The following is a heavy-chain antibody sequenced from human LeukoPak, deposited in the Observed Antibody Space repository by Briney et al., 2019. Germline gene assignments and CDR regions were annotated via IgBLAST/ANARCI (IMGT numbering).Heavy chain of an antibody. CDR2: ISWSSGSI. CDR3: AKAYSSSWYGAFDY. Sequence: GRSLRLSCAASGFTFDDYAMHWVRQAPGKGLEWVSGISWSSGSIGYADSVKGRFTISRDNAKNSLYLQMNSLRAEDTALYYCAKAYSSSWYGAFDYWGQGTLVTVSS. V-gene: IGHV3-9*01. D-gene: IGHD6-13*01. CDR1: GFTFDDYA. J-gene: IGHJ4*02.